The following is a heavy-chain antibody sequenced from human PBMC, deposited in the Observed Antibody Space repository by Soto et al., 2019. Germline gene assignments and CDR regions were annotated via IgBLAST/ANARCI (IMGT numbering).Heavy chain of an antibody. J-gene: IGHJ5*01. CDR1: GASISSCAFC. V-gene: IGHV4-31*03. CDR2: ICYRGNT. D-gene: IGHD1-1*01. Sequence: SETLSLTCSVSGASISSCAFCWNWIRQHPGKALEWMGYICYRGNTYYNPSLKSRVTISRDTSKSHFSLNVNSVTAADTALYYCARVSATGTRWFDSWGQGTLVTVSS. CDR3: ARVSATGTRWFDS.